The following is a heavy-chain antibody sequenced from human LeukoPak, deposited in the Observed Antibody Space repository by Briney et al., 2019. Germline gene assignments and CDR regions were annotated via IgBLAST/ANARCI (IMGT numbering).Heavy chain of an antibody. CDR3: ARVLRTMIVAFDY. Sequence: GGSLGLSCAASGFTFSSYWMSWVRQAPGKGLEWVANIKQVGSEKYYVDSVKGRFTISRGNAKDPLYLQMNSLRAEDTAVYYCARVLRTMIVAFDYWGQGTLVTVSS. CDR2: IKQVGSEK. V-gene: IGHV3-7*01. CDR1: GFTFSSYW. J-gene: IGHJ4*02. D-gene: IGHD3-22*01.